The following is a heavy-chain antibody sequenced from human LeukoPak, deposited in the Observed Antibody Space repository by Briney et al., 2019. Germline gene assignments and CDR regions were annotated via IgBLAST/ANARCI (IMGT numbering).Heavy chain of an antibody. D-gene: IGHD5-18*01. CDR2: ISWNSGSI. CDR1: GFTFDDYA. V-gene: IGHV3-9*01. J-gene: IGHJ4*02. Sequence: PGGSLRLSCAASGFTFDDYAMHWVRQAPGKGLEWVSGISWNSGSIGYADSVKGRFTISRDNAKNSLYLQMNSLRAEDTALYYCAKDLAVWDTAMVGFDYWGQGTLVTVSS. CDR3: AKDLAVWDTAMVGFDY.